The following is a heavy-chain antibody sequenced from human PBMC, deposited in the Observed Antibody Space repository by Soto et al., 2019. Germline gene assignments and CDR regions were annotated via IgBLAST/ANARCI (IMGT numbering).Heavy chain of an antibody. CDR2: ISWNSGSI. CDR1: GFTFDDYA. Sequence: GGSLRLSCAASGFTFDDYAMHWVRQAPGKGLEWVSGISWNSGSIGYADSVKGRFTISRDNAKNSLYLQMKSLRAEDTALYYCAKDIRAVAGGDFDYWGQGTLVTVSS. V-gene: IGHV3-9*01. D-gene: IGHD6-19*01. CDR3: AKDIRAVAGGDFDY. J-gene: IGHJ4*02.